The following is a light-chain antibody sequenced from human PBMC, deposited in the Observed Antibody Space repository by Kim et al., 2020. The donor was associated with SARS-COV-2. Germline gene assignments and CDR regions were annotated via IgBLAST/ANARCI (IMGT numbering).Light chain of an antibody. J-gene: IGLJ2*01. CDR1: NIENKN. Sequence: SYELTQPLSVSVALGQTATITCGGNNIENKNVHWYHQRPGQAPVLVMYRDKKRPSGIPERLSGSNSGNTATLTINRVEAGDEGDYYCQVWDSRTVVFGGG. CDR3: QVWDSRTVV. V-gene: IGLV3-9*01. CDR2: RDK.